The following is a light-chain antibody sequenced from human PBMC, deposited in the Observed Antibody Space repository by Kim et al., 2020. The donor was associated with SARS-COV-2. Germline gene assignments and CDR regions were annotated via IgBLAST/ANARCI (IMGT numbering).Light chain of an antibody. CDR1: QNINAG. J-gene: IGKJ2*01. CDR2: LAS. V-gene: IGKV1-5*03. Sequence: GDRVTISCRASQNINAGLAWYQQKPGRAPKLLIYLASTLEIGVTSRFSGSGSGTEFSLTISSLQPEDFATYYCQHYSRFPYTFGQGTKLEIK. CDR3: QHYSRFPYT.